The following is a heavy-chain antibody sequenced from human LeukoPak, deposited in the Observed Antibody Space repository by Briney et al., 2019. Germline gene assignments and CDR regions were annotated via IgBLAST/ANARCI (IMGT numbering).Heavy chain of an antibody. Sequence: TPSETLSLTCTVSGGSINSYYWSWIRQPPGKGLEWIGYIYYSGSTNYNPSLKSRVTISVDTSKNQFSLKLSSVTAADTAVYYCARGLRRTTVVTPHHKPSTSRDAFDIWGQGTMVTVSS. J-gene: IGHJ3*02. V-gene: IGHV4-59*01. CDR2: IYYSGST. CDR1: GGSINSYY. D-gene: IGHD4-23*01. CDR3: ARGLRRTTVVTPHHKPSTSRDAFDI.